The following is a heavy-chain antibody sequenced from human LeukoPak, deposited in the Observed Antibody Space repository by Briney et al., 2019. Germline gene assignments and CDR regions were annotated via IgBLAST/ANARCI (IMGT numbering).Heavy chain of an antibody. Sequence: VASVKVSCKASGYTFTGYYMHWVRQAPGQGLEWMGWINPNSGGTNYAQKFQGRVTMTRDTSISTAYMELSRLRSDDTAVYYCARTYCSSTSCYIFDYWGQGTLVTVSS. V-gene: IGHV1-2*02. CDR1: GYTFTGYY. D-gene: IGHD2-2*02. CDR2: INPNSGGT. J-gene: IGHJ4*02. CDR3: ARTYCSSTSCYIFDY.